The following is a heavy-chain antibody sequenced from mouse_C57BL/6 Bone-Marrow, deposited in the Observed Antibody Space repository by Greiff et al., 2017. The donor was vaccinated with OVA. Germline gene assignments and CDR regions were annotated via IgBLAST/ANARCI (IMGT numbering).Heavy chain of an antibody. CDR1: GYTFTSYG. CDR2: IYPRSGNT. J-gene: IGHJ1*03. V-gene: IGHV1-81*01. CDR3: ARRTTVVATGSYWYFDV. Sequence: QVQLQQSGAELARPGASVKLSCKASGYTFTSYGISWVKQRTGQGLEWIGEIYPRSGNTYYNEKFKGKATLTADKSSSTAYMELRSLTSEDSAVYFCARRTTVVATGSYWYFDVWGTGTTVTVSS. D-gene: IGHD1-1*01.